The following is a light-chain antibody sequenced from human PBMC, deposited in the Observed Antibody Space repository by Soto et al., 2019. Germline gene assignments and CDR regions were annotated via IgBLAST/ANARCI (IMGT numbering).Light chain of an antibody. CDR2: RNN. J-gene: IGLJ3*02. CDR3: ATWDGSLSGPWV. V-gene: IGLV1-40*01. Sequence: QSVLTQPPSVSGAPGQRVTISCTGSNSNIGAGYDVHWYQQFPGTAPKLLIYRNNQRPSEVPDRFSGSKSGTSASLAISGLRSEDEADYFCATWDGSLSGPWVFGGGTKLTVL. CDR1: NSNIGAGYD.